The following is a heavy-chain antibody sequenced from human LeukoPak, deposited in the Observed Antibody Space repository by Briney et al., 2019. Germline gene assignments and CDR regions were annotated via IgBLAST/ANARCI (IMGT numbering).Heavy chain of an antibody. CDR1: GGSISSSSYY. CDR2: IYYSGST. CDR3: ARSDYYELV. J-gene: IGHJ4*02. Sequence: SEALSLTCTVSGGSISSSSYYWGWIRQPPGTGLEWIGSIYYSGSTYYNPPLKSRVTISVDTSKNQFSLKLSSVTAADTAVYYCARSDYYELVWGQGTLVTVSS. V-gene: IGHV4-39*07. D-gene: IGHD3-22*01.